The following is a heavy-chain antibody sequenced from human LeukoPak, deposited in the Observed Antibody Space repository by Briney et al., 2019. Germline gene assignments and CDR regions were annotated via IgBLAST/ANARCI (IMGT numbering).Heavy chain of an antibody. Sequence: GESLKISFKGSGYSFTSYWIGWVRQMPGKGREWMGIIYPGDSDTRYSPSFQGQVTISADKSISTAYLQWSSLKASDTAMYYCARTKYSSGWTRSNWFDPWGQGTLVTVSS. J-gene: IGHJ5*02. V-gene: IGHV5-51*01. CDR3: ARTKYSSGWTRSNWFDP. CDR2: IYPGDSDT. D-gene: IGHD6-19*01. CDR1: GYSFTSYW.